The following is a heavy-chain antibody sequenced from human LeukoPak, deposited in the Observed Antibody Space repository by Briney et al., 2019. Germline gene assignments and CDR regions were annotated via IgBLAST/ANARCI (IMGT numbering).Heavy chain of an antibody. CDR2: IYYSGST. Sequence: SETLSLTCTVSGGSITTSYWSWIRQPPGKGLEWIGYIYYSGSTYYNPSLKSRVTISVDTSKNQFSLKLSSVTAADTAVYYCARQITSHGTWGWDVIDYWGQGTLLTVSS. D-gene: IGHD3-16*01. J-gene: IGHJ4*02. CDR1: GGSITTSY. V-gene: IGHV4-59*04. CDR3: ARQITSHGTWGWDVIDY.